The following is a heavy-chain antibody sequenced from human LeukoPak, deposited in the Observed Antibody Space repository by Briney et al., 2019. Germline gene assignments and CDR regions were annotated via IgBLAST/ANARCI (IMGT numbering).Heavy chain of an antibody. V-gene: IGHV4-59*08. CDR3: ARRREGEYYFDY. CDR2: IYYSGST. CDR1: GGSISSYY. J-gene: IGHJ4*02. Sequence: SETLSLTCTVSGGSISSYYWSWIRQPPGKGLEWIGYIYYSGSTNYHPSLKSRVTISVDTSKNQFSLKLSSVTAADTAVYYCARRREGEYYFDYWGQGTLVTVSS. D-gene: IGHD3-16*01.